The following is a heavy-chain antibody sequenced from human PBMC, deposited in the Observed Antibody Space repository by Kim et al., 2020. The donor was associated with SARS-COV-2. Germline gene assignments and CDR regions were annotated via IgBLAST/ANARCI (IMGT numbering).Heavy chain of an antibody. Sequence: GVSLRLSCITSGFTFSNYWMHWVRQAPGKGLVWVLRINSDGSTTTNADSVKGRFTISRDNAKNTLYLQMNSLRADDTAVYYCASRINGGNSGINFWGQGTLVTVSS. D-gene: IGHD2-21*01. CDR3: ASRINGGNSGINF. J-gene: IGHJ4*02. V-gene: IGHV3-74*01. CDR2: INSDGSTT. CDR1: GFTFSNYW.